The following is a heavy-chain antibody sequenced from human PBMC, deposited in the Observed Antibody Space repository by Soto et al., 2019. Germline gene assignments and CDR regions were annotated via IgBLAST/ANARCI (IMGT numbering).Heavy chain of an antibody. CDR2: IKEDGSEK. CDR3: ARADYYGDPGSY. V-gene: IGHV3-7*01. J-gene: IGHJ4*02. D-gene: IGHD3-10*01. CDR1: GFTFSTSW. Sequence: GGSLRLSCAGSGFTFSTSWMSWVRQAPGKGLEWVANIKEDGSEKYYVDSVKGRFTISRDHAKNSLYLQMNSLGADDTAVYYCARADYYGDPGSYWGQGTLVTVSS.